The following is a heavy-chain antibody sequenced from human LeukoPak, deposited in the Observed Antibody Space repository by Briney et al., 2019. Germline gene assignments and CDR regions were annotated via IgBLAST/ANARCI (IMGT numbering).Heavy chain of an antibody. CDR3: ASATIFGVVIYY. Sequence: PGGSLRLSCAASGFTFTSYSMNWARQAPGKGLEWVAVISYDGSNKYYADSMKGRFTISRDNSKNTLYLQMNSLRAEDTAVYYCASATIFGVVIYYWGQGTLVTVSS. D-gene: IGHD3-3*01. CDR2: ISYDGSNK. CDR1: GFTFTSYS. V-gene: IGHV3-30*03. J-gene: IGHJ4*02.